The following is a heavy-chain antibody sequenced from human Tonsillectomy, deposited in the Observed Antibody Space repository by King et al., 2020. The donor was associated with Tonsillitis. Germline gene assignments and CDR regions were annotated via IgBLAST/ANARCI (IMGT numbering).Heavy chain of an antibody. CDR1: GFTFSNYA. Sequence: VQLVESGGGVVQPGRSLRLSCAVSGFTFSNYAMHWVRQAPGKGLEWGAVISYDGSKKYYADSVEGRFIISRNNSKDTLHLQMNSLRGEDTAVYFCARDGRIDYWGQGTLVTVSS. V-gene: IGHV3-30-3*01. J-gene: IGHJ4*02. CDR3: ARDGRIDY. CDR2: ISYDGSKK.